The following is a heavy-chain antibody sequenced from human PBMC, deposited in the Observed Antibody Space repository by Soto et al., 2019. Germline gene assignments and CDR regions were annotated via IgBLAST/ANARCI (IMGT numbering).Heavy chain of an antibody. CDR2: IYYSGST. Sequence: PSETLSLTCTVSGGSISSGDYYWSWIRQPPGKGLEWIGYIYYSGSTYYNPSLKSRVTISVDTSKNQFSLKLSSVTAADTAVYYCARGSGYSGPPGVHSEYWGQGTLVTVSS. CDR1: GGSISSGDYY. V-gene: IGHV4-30-4*01. J-gene: IGHJ4*02. D-gene: IGHD5-12*01. CDR3: ARGSGYSGPPGVHSEY.